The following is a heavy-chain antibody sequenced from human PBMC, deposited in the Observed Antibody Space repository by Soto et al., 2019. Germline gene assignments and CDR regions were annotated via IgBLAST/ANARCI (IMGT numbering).Heavy chain of an antibody. CDR3: RSYFDWVRGY. J-gene: IGHJ4*02. CDR2: IKSKTHGGTT. CDR1: GFAFSNSW. V-gene: IGHV3-15*01. D-gene: IGHD3-9*01. Sequence: GGSLRLSCAASGFAFSNSWMGWLRQAPGKGLEWVGRIKSKTHGGTTDYAAPLRGRFTISRDDSKNIMYLQMNSVETEDTAIYCCRSYFDWVRGYWGQGTLVTVSS.